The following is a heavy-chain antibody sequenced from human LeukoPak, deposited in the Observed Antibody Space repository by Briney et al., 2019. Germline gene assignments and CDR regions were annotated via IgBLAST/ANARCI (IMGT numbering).Heavy chain of an antibody. CDR3: ARDISLIVPTIGGAGY. V-gene: IGHV3-21*01. J-gene: IGHJ4*02. Sequence: PGGSLRPSCAASGFTFSNYWMSWVRQAPGKGLEWVSSISSSSSYIYYADSVKGRFTISRDDAKNSLYLQMNSLRAEDTAVYYCARDISLIVPTIGGAGYWGQGTLVTVSS. CDR2: ISSSSSYI. CDR1: GFTFSNYW. D-gene: IGHD5-12*01.